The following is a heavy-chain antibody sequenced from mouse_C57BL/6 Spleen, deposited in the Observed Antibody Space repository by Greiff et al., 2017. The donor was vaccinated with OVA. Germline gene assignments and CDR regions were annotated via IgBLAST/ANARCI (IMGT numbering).Heavy chain of an antibody. CDR1: GYTFTDYY. J-gene: IGHJ2*01. D-gene: IGHD1-1*01. CDR3: ATRDYYGSSCPGYFDD. V-gene: IGHV1-26*01. CDR2: INPNNGGT. Sequence: EVQLQQSGPELVKPGASVKISCKASGYTFTDYYMNWVKQSHGKSLEWIGDINPNNGGTNYNQKFKGKATLTVDKSSSTAYMELRSLTSEDSAVYYCATRDYYGSSCPGYFDDWGQGTTLTVSS.